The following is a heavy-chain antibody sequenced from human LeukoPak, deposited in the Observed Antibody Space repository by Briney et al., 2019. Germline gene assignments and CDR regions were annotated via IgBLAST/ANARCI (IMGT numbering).Heavy chain of an antibody. CDR1: GFSVDSVF. CDR3: ARGNSVTTTFDF. Sequence: GGSLRLSCRASGFSVDSVFMNRVRQPPGKGLEWVSFIMPGGHIDYTDSVKGRFTISRDSFKNTLSLQMNSLRVDDSAVYYCARGNSVTTTFDFWGQGTLVTASS. CDR2: IMPGGHI. J-gene: IGHJ4*02. D-gene: IGHD4-17*01. V-gene: IGHV3-66*01.